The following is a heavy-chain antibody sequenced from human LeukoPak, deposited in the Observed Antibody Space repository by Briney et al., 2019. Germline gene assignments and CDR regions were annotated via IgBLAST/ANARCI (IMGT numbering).Heavy chain of an antibody. CDR1: GFPFSRDS. D-gene: IGHD2-15*01. CDR2: LSYDSAIK. V-gene: IGHV3-48*01. Sequence: QPGGSLRLSCAASGFPFSRDSMNWVRQAPGKGLGGISYLSYDSAIKYYADSVRGRFTISRDNAKNSLSLQMHSLRAEDTAVYYCVRDNPRCCGVVPVNIGDFWGQGTLVTVSS. CDR3: VRDNPRCCGVVPVNIGDF. J-gene: IGHJ4*02.